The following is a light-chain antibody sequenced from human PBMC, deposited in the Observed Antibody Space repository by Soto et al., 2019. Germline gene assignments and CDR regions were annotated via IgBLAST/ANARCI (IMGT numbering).Light chain of an antibody. CDR3: AAWDDSLNGRV. J-gene: IGLJ2*01. CDR1: SSNIGNNA. V-gene: IGLV1-36*01. CDR2: YDD. Sequence: QSVLTQPPSVSEAPWQRVTISCSGSSSNIGNNAVNWYQQLPGKAPKLLIYYDDLLPSGVSDRFSGSKSGTSASLAISGLQSEDEADYYCAAWDDSLNGRVFGGGTKVTVL.